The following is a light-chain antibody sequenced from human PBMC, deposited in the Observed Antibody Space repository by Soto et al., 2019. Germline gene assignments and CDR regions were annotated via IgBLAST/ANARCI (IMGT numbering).Light chain of an antibody. Sequence: DIQMTQSPSTLSGSVGDRVTITCRASQTISSWLAWYQQKPGKAPNLLIYDASNLQTGVPSRFSGSGSVTDFTFTISSLQPEDIATYYCQQFENLPLTFGGGTKVDIK. V-gene: IGKV1-33*01. CDR2: DAS. CDR3: QQFENLPLT. CDR1: QTISSW. J-gene: IGKJ4*01.